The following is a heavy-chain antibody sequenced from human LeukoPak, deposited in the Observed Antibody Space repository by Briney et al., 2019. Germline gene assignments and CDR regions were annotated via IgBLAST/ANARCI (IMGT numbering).Heavy chain of an antibody. CDR2: IYYSGST. CDR3: ARYVVYGSGKYYFDY. J-gene: IGHJ4*02. V-gene: IGHV4-59*08. D-gene: IGHD3-10*01. CDR1: GGSISSYY. Sequence: PSETPSLTCTVSGGSISSYYWSWIRQPPGKGLEWIGYIYYSGSTNYNPSLKSRVTISVDTSENQFSLKLSSVTAADTAVYYCARYVVYGSGKYYFDYWGQGTLVTVSS.